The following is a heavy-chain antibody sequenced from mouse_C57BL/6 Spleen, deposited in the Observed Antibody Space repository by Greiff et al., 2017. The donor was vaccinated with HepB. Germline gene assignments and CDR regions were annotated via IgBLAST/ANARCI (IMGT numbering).Heavy chain of an antibody. CDR1: GFTFSDFY. J-gene: IGHJ4*01. CDR2: SRNKANDYTT. D-gene: IGHD2-3*01. CDR3: ARDAPDDGYYVEGAMDY. V-gene: IGHV7-1*01. Sequence: EVKLMESGGGLVQSGRSLRLSCATSGFTFSDFYMEWVRQAPGKGLEWIAASRNKANDYTTEYSASVKGRFIVSRDTSQSILYLQMNALRAEDTAIYYCARDAPDDGYYVEGAMDYWGQGTSVTVSS.